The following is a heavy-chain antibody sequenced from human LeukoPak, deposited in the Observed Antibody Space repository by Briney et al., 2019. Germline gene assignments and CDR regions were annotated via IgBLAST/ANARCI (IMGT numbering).Heavy chain of an antibody. D-gene: IGHD3-22*01. CDR2: ISSSGSTI. CDR1: GFTISYYS. Sequence: GGSLRLSCAASGFTISYYSMNWVRQAPGKGLEWVSYISSSGSTIYYADSVKGRFTISRDNAKNSLYLQMNSLRAEDTAVYYCARGAYFYDSSTYLSDVAYWGQGTLVTVSS. CDR3: ARGAYFYDSSTYLSDVAY. J-gene: IGHJ4*02. V-gene: IGHV3-48*01.